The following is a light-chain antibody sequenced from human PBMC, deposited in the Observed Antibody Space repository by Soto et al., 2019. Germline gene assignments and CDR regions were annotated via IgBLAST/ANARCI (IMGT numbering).Light chain of an antibody. J-gene: IGKJ2*01. CDR1: QSVSSSY. CDR2: GAS. Sequence: EIVLTQSPGTLSLSPGERATLSCRASQSVSSSYLAWYQQKPGQAPRLLIYGASSRATGIPDRFSGSGSETDFNLTISRLEPEDFAVYYCQQYGSSPRTFGQRTQQAIK. CDR3: QQYGSSPRT. V-gene: IGKV3-20*01.